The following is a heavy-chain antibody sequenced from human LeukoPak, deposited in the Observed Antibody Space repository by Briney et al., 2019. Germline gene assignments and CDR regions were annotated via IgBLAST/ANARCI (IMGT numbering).Heavy chain of an antibody. CDR2: IWYDGSNK. J-gene: IGHJ4*02. D-gene: IGHD1-26*01. CDR1: GFTFSSYG. V-gene: IGHV3-33*01. CDR3: ARDKIVGATQFDY. Sequence: GRSLRLSCAASGFTFSSYGMHWVRQAPGKGLEWVAVIWYDGSNKYYADSVKGRFTISRDNSKNTLYLQMNSLRAEDTAVYYCARDKIVGATQFDYWGQGTLVTVSS.